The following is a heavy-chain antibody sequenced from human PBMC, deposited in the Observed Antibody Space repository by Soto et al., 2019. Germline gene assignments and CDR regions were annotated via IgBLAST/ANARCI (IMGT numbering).Heavy chain of an antibody. V-gene: IGHV4-34*01. CDR3: ARGRELVPRFDP. Sequence: SETLSLTCAVYGGSFSGYYWSWIRQPPGKGLEWIGEINHSGSTNYNPSLKSRVTISVDTSKNQFSLKLGSVTAADTAVYYCARGRELVPRFDPWGQGTLVTVSS. CDR2: INHSGST. J-gene: IGHJ5*02. D-gene: IGHD6-6*01. CDR1: GGSFSGYY.